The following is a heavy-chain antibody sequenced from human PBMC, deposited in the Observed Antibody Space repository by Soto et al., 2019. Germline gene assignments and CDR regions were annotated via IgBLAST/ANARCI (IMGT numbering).Heavy chain of an antibody. CDR2: IYSGGST. V-gene: IGHV3-53*01. Sequence: EVQLVESGGGLIQPGGSLRLSCAASGFTVSSNYMSWVRQAPGKGLEWVSVIYSGGSTYYADSVKGRFTISRDNSKNTRFLQKKSMRAEDTAVEYCATGFYYESNGGYWGQGTLVTVSS. D-gene: IGHD3-22*01. CDR3: ATGFYYESNGGY. J-gene: IGHJ4*02. CDR1: GFTVSSNY.